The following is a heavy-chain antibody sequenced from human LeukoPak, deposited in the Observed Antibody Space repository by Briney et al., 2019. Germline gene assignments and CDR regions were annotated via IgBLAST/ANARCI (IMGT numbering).Heavy chain of an antibody. V-gene: IGHV1-8*01. CDR1: GYTFTSYD. D-gene: IGHD3-3*01. CDR2: MNPNSGNT. CDR3: ARGRYDFWSGYSGSDY. J-gene: IGHJ4*02. Sequence: ASVTASFKASGYTFTSYDINWVGQATGQGLERMGWMNPNSGNTGYAQKFQGRVTMTRNTSISTAYMELSSLRSEDTAVYYCARGRYDFWSGYSGSDYWGQGTLVTVSS.